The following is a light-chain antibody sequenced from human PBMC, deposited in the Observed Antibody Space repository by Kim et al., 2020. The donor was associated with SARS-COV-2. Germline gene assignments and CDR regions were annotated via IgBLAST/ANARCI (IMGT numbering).Light chain of an antibody. CDR3: QQYNNWWT. CDR2: DAS. J-gene: IGKJ1*01. V-gene: IGKV3-15*01. CDR1: QSVSSD. Sequence: DIVMTQSPGTLSVSPGERATLSCRASQSVSSDLAWYQHKPGQAPRLVIYDASTRATGIPARFSGSGSGTEFTLTISGLHSEDFAIYYCQQYNNWWTFGQGTKVDIK.